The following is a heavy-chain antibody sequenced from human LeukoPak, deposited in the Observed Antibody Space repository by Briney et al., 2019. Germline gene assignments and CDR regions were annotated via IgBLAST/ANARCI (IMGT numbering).Heavy chain of an antibody. D-gene: IGHD3-3*01. CDR3: TTGDLWMHVLEAFDI. CDR1: GVTCSNAG. V-gene: IGHV3-15*01. Sequence: HAGSLRLYCAASGVTCSNAGMSWVRQAPGKGLEWVGRIKSKTDGGTTDYAAPVKGRFTISRDDSKNTLYLQMNSLKTEDTAVYYCTTGDLWMHVLEAFDIWGQGTMVTVSS. CDR2: IKSKTDGGTT. J-gene: IGHJ3*02.